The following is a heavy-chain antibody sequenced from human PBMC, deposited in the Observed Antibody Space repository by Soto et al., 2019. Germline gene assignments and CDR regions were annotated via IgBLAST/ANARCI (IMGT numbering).Heavy chain of an antibody. CDR2: IYPADSDT. Sequence: GESLKISCKGFGYRFTNKWIGWVRQMPGKGLEWMGVIYPADSDTRYSPSFQGQVTISVDKSNGTTYLQWSSLKAADTALYYCARRDRSGWFDAFDVWGRGTVVTVSS. CDR3: ARRDRSGWFDAFDV. CDR1: GYRFTNKW. V-gene: IGHV5-51*01. J-gene: IGHJ3*01. D-gene: IGHD6-19*01.